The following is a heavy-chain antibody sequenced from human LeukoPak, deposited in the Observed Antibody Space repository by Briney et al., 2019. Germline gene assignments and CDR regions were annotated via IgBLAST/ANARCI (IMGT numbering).Heavy chain of an antibody. J-gene: IGHJ4*02. Sequence: ASVKVSCKASGYTFTSYGISGVRQXPGQGXEWMGWITAYTDNTNYAQXLQGRVPMTTDTSTTTAYMELRSLRSDDTAVYYCARALLWFGEPSHIDYWGQGTLVTASS. CDR1: GYTFTSYG. CDR2: ITAYTDNT. D-gene: IGHD3-10*01. CDR3: ARALLWFGEPSHIDY. V-gene: IGHV1-18*01.